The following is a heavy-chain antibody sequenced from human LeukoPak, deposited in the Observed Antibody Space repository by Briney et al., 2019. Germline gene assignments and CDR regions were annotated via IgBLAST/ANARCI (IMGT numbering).Heavy chain of an antibody. J-gene: IGHJ4*02. Sequence: PGGSLRLSCAASGFTFSSYSMNWVRQAPGKGLEWVSYISSSGSTIYYADSVKGRFTITRDNAQKSLYLQMNSLRDEDTAVYYCASPDILNYWGQGTLVTVSS. CDR3: ASPDILNY. CDR2: ISSSGSTI. CDR1: GFTFSSYS. D-gene: IGHD3-9*01. V-gene: IGHV3-48*02.